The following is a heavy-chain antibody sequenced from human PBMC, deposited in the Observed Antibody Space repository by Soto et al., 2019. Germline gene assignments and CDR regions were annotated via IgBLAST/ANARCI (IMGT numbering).Heavy chain of an antibody. CDR3: ARESGVVPSAISY. CDR2: IIPIFGTA. CDR1: GGTFSSYA. D-gene: IGHD2-2*02. Sequence: QVQLVQSGAEVKKPGSSVKVSCKASGGTFSSYAMSWVRQAPGQGLEWMGGIIPIFGTANYAQKFQGRVTTTADESTSTAYMELSSPRAEDTAVYYWARESGVVPSAISYWGQGTLVTVSS. J-gene: IGHJ1*01. V-gene: IGHV1-69*01.